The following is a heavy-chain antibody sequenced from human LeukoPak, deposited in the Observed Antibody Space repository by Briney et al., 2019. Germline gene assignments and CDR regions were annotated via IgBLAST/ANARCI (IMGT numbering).Heavy chain of an antibody. Sequence: GGSLRLSCAVSGFTFSSSWMSWVRQAPGEGLEWVANINQDGSEKYYLDSVKGRFTISRDNAKNSLYLHMNSLRAEDTAVYYCARRPGSGWFDPWGQGTLVTVSS. CDR2: INQDGSEK. J-gene: IGHJ5*02. CDR1: GFTFSSSW. CDR3: ARRPGSGWFDP. V-gene: IGHV3-7*03. D-gene: IGHD3-10*01.